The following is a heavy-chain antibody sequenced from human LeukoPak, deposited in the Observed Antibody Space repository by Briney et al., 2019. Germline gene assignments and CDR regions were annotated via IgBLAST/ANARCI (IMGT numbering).Heavy chain of an antibody. V-gene: IGHV1-8*02. J-gene: IGHJ6*03. D-gene: IGHD3-22*01. CDR3: ARENYYDSSGYYPKYYYYMDV. Sequence: ASVKVSCKASGFTFTGYYMHWVRQAPGQGLEWMGWMNPNSGNTGYAQKFQGRVTMTRNTSISTAYMELSSLRSEDTAVYYCARENYYDSSGYYPKYYYYMDVWGKGTTVTISS. CDR1: GFTFTGYY. CDR2: MNPNSGNT.